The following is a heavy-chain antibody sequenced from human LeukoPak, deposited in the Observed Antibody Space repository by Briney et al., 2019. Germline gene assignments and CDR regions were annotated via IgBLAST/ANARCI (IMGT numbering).Heavy chain of an antibody. V-gene: IGHV1-2*02. Sequence: ASVKVSCKASGDTFTGYYMHWVRQAPGQGLEWMGWINPNSGGTNYAQKFQGRVTMTRDTSISTAYMELSRLRSDDTAVYYCASWDTAMFAFDYWGQGTLVTVSS. CDR2: INPNSGGT. CDR3: ASWDTAMFAFDY. CDR1: GDTFTGYY. D-gene: IGHD5-18*01. J-gene: IGHJ4*02.